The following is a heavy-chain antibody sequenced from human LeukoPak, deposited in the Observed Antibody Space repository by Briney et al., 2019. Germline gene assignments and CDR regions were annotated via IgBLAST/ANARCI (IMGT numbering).Heavy chain of an antibody. Sequence: GGSLRLSCAASGFTFSSYEMNWVRQAPGKGLEWVSYISSSGSTIYYADSVKGRFTIYRDNAKNSLYLQMNSLRAEDTAVYYCASWVRGVIANNFDYWGQGTLVTVPS. J-gene: IGHJ4*02. CDR3: ASWVRGVIANNFDY. CDR1: GFTFSSYE. D-gene: IGHD3-10*01. CDR2: ISSSGSTI. V-gene: IGHV3-48*03.